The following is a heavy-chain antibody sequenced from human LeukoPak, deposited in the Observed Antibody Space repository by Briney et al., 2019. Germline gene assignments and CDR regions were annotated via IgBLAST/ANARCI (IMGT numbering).Heavy chain of an antibody. CDR2: IRSRAYGGTT. D-gene: IGHD6-13*01. CDR1: GFTFGDFA. V-gene: IGHV3-49*04. J-gene: IGHJ4*02. Sequence: GGSLRLSCTGSGFTFGDFALGWVRQSLGEGLEWVGFIRSRAYGGTTEYAASVKGRFTISRDDSKSITYLQMSSLKSEDTGVYYCTTTRTITSIWYYFDYWGQGALVTVSS. CDR3: TTTRTITSIWYYFDY.